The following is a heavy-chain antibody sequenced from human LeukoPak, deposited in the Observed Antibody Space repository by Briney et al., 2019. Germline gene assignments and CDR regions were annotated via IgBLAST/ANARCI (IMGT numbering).Heavy chain of an antibody. V-gene: IGHV3-48*03. D-gene: IGHD3-22*01. J-gene: IGHJ4*02. CDR1: GFAFSGYE. CDR2: IAGSDTTT. CDR3: TTLGYHLDS. Sequence: GGSLRLSWAAFGFAFSGYEMSWVRQAPGKGLEWVSYIAGSDTTTYYADSVKGRFTISRDNAKNSLYLQMNSLRAEDTALYYCTTLGYHLDSWGQGTLVTVSS.